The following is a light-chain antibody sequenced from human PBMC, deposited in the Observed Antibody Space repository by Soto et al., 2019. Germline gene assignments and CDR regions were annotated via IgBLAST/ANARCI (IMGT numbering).Light chain of an antibody. CDR1: SSDVGSYNL. Sequence: SALTQPASVSGSPGQSITISCTGTSSDVGSYNLVSWYQQHPDKAPKLMIYEGTKRPSGVSNRFSGSKSGNTASLTISGLQAEDEADYYCSSYAGDSTLVFGGGTKLTVL. CDR3: SSYAGDSTLV. J-gene: IGLJ2*01. CDR2: EGT. V-gene: IGLV2-23*01.